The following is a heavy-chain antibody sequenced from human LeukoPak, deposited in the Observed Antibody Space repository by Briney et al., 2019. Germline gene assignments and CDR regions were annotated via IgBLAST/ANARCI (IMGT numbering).Heavy chain of an antibody. J-gene: IGHJ4*02. CDR3: VRDAVMSPEVLLTAWDYFDC. D-gene: IGHD2-21*01. Sequence: GGSLRLSCAASGFTFSSYEMNWVRRAPGKGLEWVSYISGSGGTIDYADSVKGRFTISRDNTKNSVYLQMNSLRAEDTAIYFCVRDAVMSPEVLLTAWDYFDCWGQGTLVTVSS. CDR1: GFTFSSYE. V-gene: IGHV3-48*03. CDR2: ISGSGGTI.